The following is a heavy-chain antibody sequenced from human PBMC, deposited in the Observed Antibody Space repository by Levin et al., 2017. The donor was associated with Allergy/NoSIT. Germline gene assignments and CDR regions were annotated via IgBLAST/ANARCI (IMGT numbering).Heavy chain of an antibody. CDR2: INHSGST. CDR1: GGSFSGYY. V-gene: IGHV4-34*01. CDR3: ARANMVRGVRAGWFDP. Sequence: SQTLSLTCAVYGGSFSGYYWSWIRQPPGKGLEWIGEINHSGSTNYNPSLKSRVTISVDTSKNQFSLKLSSVTAADTAVYYCARANMVRGVRAGWFDPWGQGTLVTVSS. J-gene: IGHJ5*02. D-gene: IGHD3-10*01.